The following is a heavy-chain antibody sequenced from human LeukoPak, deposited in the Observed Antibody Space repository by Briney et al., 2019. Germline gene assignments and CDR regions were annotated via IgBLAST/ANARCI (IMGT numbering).Heavy chain of an antibody. CDR2: ISSSSSYI. J-gene: IGHJ4*02. CDR3: ARQVGYCSSTSCVGLISY. Sequence: GGSLRLSCAASGFTLSSYSMNWVRQAPGKGLEWVSSISSSSSYIYYADSVKGRFTISRDNAKNSLYLQMNSLRAEDTAVYYCARQVGYCSSTSCVGLISYWGQGTLVTVSS. V-gene: IGHV3-21*01. CDR1: GFTLSSYS. D-gene: IGHD2-2*03.